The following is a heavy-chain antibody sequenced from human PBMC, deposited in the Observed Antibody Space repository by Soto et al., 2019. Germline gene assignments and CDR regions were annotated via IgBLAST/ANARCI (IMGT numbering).Heavy chain of an antibody. CDR2: ISGNGGYT. D-gene: IGHD2-2*01. V-gene: IGHV3-23*01. CDR1: GFTFSNYA. J-gene: IGHJ3*02. Sequence: GGSLRLSCAASGFTFSNYAMSWVRQAPGKGLEWVSAISGNGGYTYYPDSVKGRFTISRDNAKNTLYLQMNSLRAEDTAVYYCARDPEGYCSSTSCYVGDAFDIWGQGTMVTVSS. CDR3: ARDPEGYCSSTSCYVGDAFDI.